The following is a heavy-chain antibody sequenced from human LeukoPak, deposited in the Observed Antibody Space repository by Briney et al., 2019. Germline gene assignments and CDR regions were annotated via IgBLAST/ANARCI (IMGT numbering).Heavy chain of an antibody. V-gene: IGHV1-69*04. CDR3: ARDTTTLTAHFDY. Sequence: GASVKVSCKASEGTFSSYGINWVRQAPGQGLEWMGRIIPILGVANYAQKFQARVTITADKSTSTAYMELSSLRSEDAAVYYCARDTTTLTAHFDYWGQGTLVTVSS. CDR1: EGTFSSYG. D-gene: IGHD4-11*01. CDR2: IIPILGVA. J-gene: IGHJ4*02.